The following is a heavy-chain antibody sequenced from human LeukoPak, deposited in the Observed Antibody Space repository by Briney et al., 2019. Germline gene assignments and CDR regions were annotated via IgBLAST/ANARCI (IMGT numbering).Heavy chain of an antibody. CDR2: ISVYTGDT. J-gene: IGHJ4*02. D-gene: IGHD3-16*02. Sequence: ASVKVSCKASGYSFTNYGINWVRQAPGQGLEWMGWISVYTGDTNYVEKFQGRVTMTTDTSTNTAYMYLRGLRSDDTAVYYCARSDYVWGSYRHKELDYWGQGTLVTVSS. CDR3: ARSDYVWGSYRHKELDY. CDR1: GYSFTNYG. V-gene: IGHV1-18*01.